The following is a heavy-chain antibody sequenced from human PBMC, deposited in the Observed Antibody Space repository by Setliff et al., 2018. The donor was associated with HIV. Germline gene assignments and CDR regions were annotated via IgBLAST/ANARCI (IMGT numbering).Heavy chain of an antibody. V-gene: IGHV3-48*01. J-gene: IGHJ4*02. CDR1: GFTFSGYA. D-gene: IGHD3-10*02. CDR3: ARDRLLGSGTLYNDPFDY. Sequence: GSLRLSCVASGFTFSGYAMSWVRQAPGKGLEWVAYISGSSGIIYYADSVKGRCTISRDNAQDSLFLQMNSLRAEDTAVYYCARDRLLGSGTLYNDPFDYWGQGTLVTVSS. CDR2: ISGSSGII.